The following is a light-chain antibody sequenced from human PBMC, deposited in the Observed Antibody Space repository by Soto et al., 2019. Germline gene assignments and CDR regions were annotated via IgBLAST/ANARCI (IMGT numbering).Light chain of an antibody. CDR3: QQLNSYPRT. CDR1: RDITGS. J-gene: IGKJ3*01. CDR2: GAS. Sequence: IQLPNSPSSLPAPVGARLTTSSRPIRDITGSFAWYHQKPGKAPNFLFHGASTLQIGVPPRFSGSGSGTDFTLTISRLQPEDFGTYYCQQLNSYPRTFGPGTNVDI. V-gene: IGKV1-9*01.